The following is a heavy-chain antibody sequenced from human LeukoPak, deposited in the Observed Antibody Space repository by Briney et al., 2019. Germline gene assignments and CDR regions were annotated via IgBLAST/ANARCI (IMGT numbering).Heavy chain of an antibody. CDR1: GGSISTYY. V-gene: IGHV4-4*07. D-gene: IGHD1-26*01. CDR3: ARVPRGSYNQCDY. CDR2: IYTSGST. J-gene: IGHJ4*02. Sequence: SETLSLTCTVSGGSISTYYWNWIRQPAGKGLEWIGRIYTSGSTSYNPSLKSRVTMSVDTSKNQFSLKLSSVTAADTAVYYCARVPRGSYNQCDYWGQGTLVTVSS.